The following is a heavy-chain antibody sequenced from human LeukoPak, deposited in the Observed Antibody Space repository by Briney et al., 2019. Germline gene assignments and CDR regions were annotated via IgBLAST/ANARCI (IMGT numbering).Heavy chain of an antibody. CDR3: ARDRGDCSGGSCYSDYFDY. D-gene: IGHD2-15*01. J-gene: IGHJ4*02. Sequence: GGSLRLSCAASGFVFSSFGMHWVRQAPGKGLEWVSLISYDGSNKFYADSVKGRFTISRDNSENTLYLQMSSLRAEDTAVYYCARDRGDCSGGSCYSDYFDYWGQGTLATVSS. CDR1: GFVFSSFG. CDR2: ISYDGSNK. V-gene: IGHV3-33*01.